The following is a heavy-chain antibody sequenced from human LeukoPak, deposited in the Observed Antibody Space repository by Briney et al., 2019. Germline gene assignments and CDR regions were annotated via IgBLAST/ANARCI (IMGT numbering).Heavy chain of an antibody. CDR1: GFTFSSYA. Sequence: GGSLRLSCAASGFTFSSYAMSWVRQAPGKGLEWVSSIGGSGGTTYYADSVKGRFTISRDNSKNTLSLQMNSLRAGDTAVYYCAKDYYYGSGSYSGGRFDSWGQGTLVTVSS. CDR3: AKDYYYGSGSYSGGRFDS. J-gene: IGHJ4*02. CDR2: IGGSGGTT. V-gene: IGHV3-23*01. D-gene: IGHD3-10*01.